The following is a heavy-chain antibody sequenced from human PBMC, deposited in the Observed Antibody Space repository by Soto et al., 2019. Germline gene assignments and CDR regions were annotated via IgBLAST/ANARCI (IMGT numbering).Heavy chain of an antibody. CDR1: GFTFSSYG. CDR3: ARVGMVRGVIIGDYYYYMDV. CDR2: IWYDGSNK. D-gene: IGHD3-10*01. Sequence: QVQLVESGGGVVQPGRSLRLSCAASGFTFSSYGMHWVRQAPGKGLEWVAVIWYDGSNKYYADSVKGRFTISRDNSKNTLYLQMNSLRAEDTAVYYCARVGMVRGVIIGDYYYYMDVWGKGTTVTVSS. V-gene: IGHV3-33*01. J-gene: IGHJ6*03.